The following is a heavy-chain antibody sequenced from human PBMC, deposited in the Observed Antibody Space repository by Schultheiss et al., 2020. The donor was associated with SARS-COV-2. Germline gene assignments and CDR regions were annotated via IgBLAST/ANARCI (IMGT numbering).Heavy chain of an antibody. CDR1: GGSISSGGYY. Sequence: SETLSLTCTVSGGSISSGGYYWSWIRQHPGKGLEWIGYIYYSGSTYYNPSLKSRVTISVDTSKNQFSLKLSSVTAADTAVYYCARIPGYCSGGSCYGAGYYGMDVWGQGTTVTVSS. V-gene: IGHV4-31*03. CDR2: IYYSGST. CDR3: ARIPGYCSGGSCYGAGYYGMDV. D-gene: IGHD2-15*01. J-gene: IGHJ6*02.